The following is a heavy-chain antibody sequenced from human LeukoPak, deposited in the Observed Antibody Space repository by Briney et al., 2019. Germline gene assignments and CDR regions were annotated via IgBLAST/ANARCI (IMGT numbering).Heavy chain of an antibody. J-gene: IGHJ3*02. CDR3: TRDRFSSGWYNAAFDI. Sequence: GGSLRLSCTASGFTFGDYAMSWVRQAPGKGLEWVGFIRSKAYGGTTEYAASVKGRFTISRDDSKSIAYLQMNSLKTEDTAVYYCTRDRFSSGWYNAAFDIWGQGTMVTVSS. CDR2: IRSKAYGGTT. V-gene: IGHV3-49*04. D-gene: IGHD6-19*01. CDR1: GFTFGDYA.